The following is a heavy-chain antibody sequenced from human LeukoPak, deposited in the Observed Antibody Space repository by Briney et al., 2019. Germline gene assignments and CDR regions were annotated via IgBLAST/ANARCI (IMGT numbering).Heavy chain of an antibody. D-gene: IGHD6-6*01. J-gene: IGHJ4*02. Sequence: KPSETLSLTCTVSGDSISSSSDYWGWVRQPPGRGLEWIGNVYYNGRTYYNRALKSQVTISVDTSKNQFYLNMRSVTAADTALYYCATTRLSSSSVDFWGQGTLVTVSS. CDR2: VYYNGRT. V-gene: IGHV4-39*07. CDR1: GDSISSSSDY. CDR3: ATTRLSSSSVDF.